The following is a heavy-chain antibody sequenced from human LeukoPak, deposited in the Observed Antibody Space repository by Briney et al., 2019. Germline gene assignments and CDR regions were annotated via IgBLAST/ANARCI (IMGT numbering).Heavy chain of an antibody. Sequence: GGSLRLSCAASGFTFSSYGMHWVRQAPGKGLEWVAVIWYDGSNKYYADSVKGRFTISRDNSKNTLYLQMNSLRAEDTAVYYCAKDLRVGATTGYYFDYWGQGTLVTVSS. J-gene: IGHJ4*02. CDR2: IWYDGSNK. V-gene: IGHV3-33*06. D-gene: IGHD1-26*01. CDR3: AKDLRVGATTGYYFDY. CDR1: GFTFSSYG.